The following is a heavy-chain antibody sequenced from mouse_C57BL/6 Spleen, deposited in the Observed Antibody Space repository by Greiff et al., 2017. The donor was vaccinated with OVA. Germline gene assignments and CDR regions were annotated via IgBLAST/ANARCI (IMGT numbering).Heavy chain of an antibody. CDR3: ARDSNLYYFDY. Sequence: VQRVESGAELARPGASVKLSCKASGYTFTSYGISWVKQRTGQGLEWIGEIYPRSGNTYYNEKFKGKATLTADKSSSTAYMELRSLTSEDSAVYFCARDSNLYYFDYWGQGTTLTVSS. J-gene: IGHJ2*01. CDR2: IYPRSGNT. D-gene: IGHD2-5*01. V-gene: IGHV1-81*01. CDR1: GYTFTSYG.